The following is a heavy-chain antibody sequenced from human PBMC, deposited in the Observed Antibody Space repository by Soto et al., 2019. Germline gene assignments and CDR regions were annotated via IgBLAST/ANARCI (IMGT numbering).Heavy chain of an antibody. D-gene: IGHD3-22*01. CDR1: GFTFSSYG. J-gene: IGHJ4*02. CDR2: ISYDGSNK. CDR3: ASVPIYDSSDFDY. Sequence: RLSCAASGFTFSSYGMHWVRQAPGKGLEWVAVISYDGSNKYYADSVKGRFTISRDNSKNTLYLQMNSLRAEDTAVYYCASVPIYDSSDFDYWGQGTLVTVSS. V-gene: IGHV3-30-3*01.